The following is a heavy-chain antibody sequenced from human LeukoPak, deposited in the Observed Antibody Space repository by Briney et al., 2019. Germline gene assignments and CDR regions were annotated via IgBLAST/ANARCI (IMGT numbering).Heavy chain of an antibody. V-gene: IGHV3-33*01. D-gene: IGHD5-12*01. J-gene: IGHJ3*02. CDR3: ARDRGAFDI. Sequence: HPGRSLRLSCAASGFTFSSYGMHWVRQAPGKGLEWVAVIWYDGSNKYYADSVKGRFTISRDNSKNTLYLQMNSLGAEDTAVYYCARDRGAFDIWGQGTMVTVSS. CDR1: GFTFSSYG. CDR2: IWYDGSNK.